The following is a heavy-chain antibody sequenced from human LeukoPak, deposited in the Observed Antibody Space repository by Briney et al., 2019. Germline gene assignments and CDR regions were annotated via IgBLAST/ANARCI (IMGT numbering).Heavy chain of an antibody. Sequence: SETLSLTCAVYGGSFSGYYWSWIRQPPGKGLEWIGEINHSGSTNYNPPLKSRVTISVDTSKNQFSLKLSSVTAADTAVYYCARGGGTVTNFRDAFDIWGQGTMVTVSS. D-gene: IGHD4-17*01. V-gene: IGHV4-34*01. J-gene: IGHJ3*02. CDR2: INHSGST. CDR3: ARGGGTVTNFRDAFDI. CDR1: GGSFSGYY.